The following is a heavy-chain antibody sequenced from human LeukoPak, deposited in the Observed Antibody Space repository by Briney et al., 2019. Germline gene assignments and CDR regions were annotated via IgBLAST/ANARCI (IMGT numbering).Heavy chain of an antibody. D-gene: IGHD6-13*01. Sequence: GGSLRLSCAASGFTFSNYAMLWVRXXXXXXXXXXXXXSGGGTSTYYTDSVKGRFTNSRDNSKNTLFLQMNSLRAEDTGIYHCAKRVAEHSSSRYIDIWGQGTTVTVSS. V-gene: IGHV3-23*01. CDR2: XSGGGTST. J-gene: IGHJ3*02. CDR1: GFTFSNYA. CDR3: AKRVAEHSSSRYIDI.